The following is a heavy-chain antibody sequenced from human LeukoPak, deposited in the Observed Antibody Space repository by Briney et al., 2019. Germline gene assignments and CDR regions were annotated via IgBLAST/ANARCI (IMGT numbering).Heavy chain of an antibody. J-gene: IGHJ4*02. CDR2: IYFSGNT. CDR1: GGSISPYY. V-gene: IGHV4-59*01. D-gene: IGHD3-10*02. Sequence: SETLSLTCTVSGGSISPYYWSWIRPPPGKGLEWLGYIYFSGNTEYKPSLKRRVAMSVATSKNQFSLRLSSVTAADTAVYYCARSTGSTMFIDYWGQGTLVTVSS. CDR3: ARSTGSTMFIDY.